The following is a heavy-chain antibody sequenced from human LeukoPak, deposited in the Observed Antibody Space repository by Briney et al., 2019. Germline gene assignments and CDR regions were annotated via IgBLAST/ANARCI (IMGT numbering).Heavy chain of an antibody. CDR1: GFTFSSYA. J-gene: IGHJ4*02. V-gene: IGHV3-23*01. CDR2: ISGSGGST. Sequence: GGSLRLSCAASGFTFSSYAMSWVRQAPEKGLEWVSAISGSGGSTYYADSVKGRFTISRDNSKNTLYLQMNSLRAEDTAVYYCAKDLKAGTYEFDYWGQGTLVTVSS. D-gene: IGHD1-1*01. CDR3: AKDLKAGTYEFDY.